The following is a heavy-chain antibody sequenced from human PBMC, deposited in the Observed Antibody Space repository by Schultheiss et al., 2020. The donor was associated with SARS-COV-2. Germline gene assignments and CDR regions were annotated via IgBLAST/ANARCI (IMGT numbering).Heavy chain of an antibody. CDR2: ISYDGSNK. V-gene: IGHV3-30*04. D-gene: IGHD1-26*01. CDR1: GFTFSSYA. Sequence: GGSLRLSCAASGFTFSSYAMSWVRQAPGKGLEWVAVISYDGSNKYYADSVKGRFTISRDNSKNTLYLQMNSLRAEDTAVYYCARVVGATLDYWGQGTLVTVSS. CDR3: ARVVGATLDY. J-gene: IGHJ4*02.